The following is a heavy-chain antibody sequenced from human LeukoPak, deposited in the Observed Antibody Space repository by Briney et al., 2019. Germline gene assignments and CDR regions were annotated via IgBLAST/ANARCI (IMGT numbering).Heavy chain of an antibody. V-gene: IGHV3-23*01. D-gene: IGHD6-19*01. J-gene: IGHJ4*02. CDR1: GFTFGRHA. Sequence: GGSLRLSCVASGFTFGRHAMNWVRQAPGKGLEWVSSVFDSGAPTYYADSVKGRFTISRDNSKNTLYLQMNSLRAEDTAVYYCAKAQWLVPVYYFDYWGQGTLVTVSS. CDR3: AKAQWLVPVYYFDY. CDR2: VFDSGAPT.